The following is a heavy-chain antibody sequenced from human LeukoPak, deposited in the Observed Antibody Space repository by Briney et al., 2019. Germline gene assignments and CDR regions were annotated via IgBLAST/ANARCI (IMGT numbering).Heavy chain of an antibody. D-gene: IGHD2-2*01. Sequence: XGGSLRLSCVASGFTFNTYSMNWVRQAPGKGLEWVSSISSTSHYIFYADSVRGRFTISRDNAKSSLYLQMSSLRAEDTAVYYCARDTPGGYCTSTSCYQYYGMDVWGKGTTVTVSS. CDR3: ARDTPGGYCTSTSCYQYYGMDV. CDR1: GFTFNTYS. CDR2: ISSTSHYI. V-gene: IGHV3-21*01. J-gene: IGHJ6*04.